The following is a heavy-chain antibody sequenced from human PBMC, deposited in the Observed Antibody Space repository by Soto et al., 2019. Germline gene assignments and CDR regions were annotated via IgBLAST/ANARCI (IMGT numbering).Heavy chain of an antibody. J-gene: IGHJ4*02. CDR2: ISGSGGST. D-gene: IGHD3-3*01. CDR1: GFTISSYA. CDR3: AKGMYYDFWSGYWAYYYFDY. Sequence: GGSLRLSCAASGFTISSYAMSWVRQAPGKGLEWVSAISGSGGSTYYADSVKGRFTISRDNSKNTLYLQMNSLRAEDTAVYYCAKGMYYDFWSGYWAYYYFDYWGQGTLVTVSS. V-gene: IGHV3-23*01.